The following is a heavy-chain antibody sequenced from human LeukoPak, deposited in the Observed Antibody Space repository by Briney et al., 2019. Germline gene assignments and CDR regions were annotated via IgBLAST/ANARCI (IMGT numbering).Heavy chain of an antibody. CDR1: GYTFTGYY. J-gene: IGHJ6*03. D-gene: IGHD6-19*01. CDR3: ARGKTGYCSGWAKYYYYYMDV. V-gene: IGHV1-2*02. CDR2: INSNSGGT. Sequence: ASVKVSCKASGYTFTGYYMHWVRQAPGQGPEWMGWINSNSGGTKYAQKFQGRVTMTRDTSISTAHMELSSLSSDDTAVYYCARGKTGYCSGWAKYYYYYMDVWGKGTTVTISS.